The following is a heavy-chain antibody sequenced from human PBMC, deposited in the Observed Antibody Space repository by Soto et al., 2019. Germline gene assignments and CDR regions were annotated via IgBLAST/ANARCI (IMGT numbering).Heavy chain of an antibody. CDR1: GYSFTTSD. V-gene: IGHV1-18*01. J-gene: IGHJ4*02. CDR2: ISPYNGNT. Sequence: QAQLVQSGAEVKEPGASVKVSCKASGYSFTTSDITWVRQAPGQGLEWMGWISPYNGNTNYAQKLQDRVTLTTDTSTSTVYMELRSLKSDATAGYYCARRRYGEYDYWGQGTLVTVSS. D-gene: IGHD4-17*01. CDR3: ARRRYGEYDY.